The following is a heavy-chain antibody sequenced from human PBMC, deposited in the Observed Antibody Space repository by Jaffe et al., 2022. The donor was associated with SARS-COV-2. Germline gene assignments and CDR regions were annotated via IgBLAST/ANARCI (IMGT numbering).Heavy chain of an antibody. CDR2: INRHSDTI. CDR3: AKERDFDFSMDV. D-gene: IGHD3-3*01. V-gene: IGHV3-9*01. CDR1: GFSFHESG. Sequence: EVHLEESGGGLVQPGRSLRLSCVASGFSFHESGMHWVRQRPGKGLEWVSSINRHSDTIYYADSVKGRFTISRDNAKNSLYLQMNSLTTEDTALYYCAKERDFDFSMDVWGQGTSVTVSS. J-gene: IGHJ6*02.